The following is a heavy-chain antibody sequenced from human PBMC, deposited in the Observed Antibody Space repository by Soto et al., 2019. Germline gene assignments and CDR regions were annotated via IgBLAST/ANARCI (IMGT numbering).Heavy chain of an antibody. CDR2: IYYSGNT. Sequence: QVRLQEWGPGLVKPSQTLSLKCSVSGGSITTGGRYWSWIRQLPGKGLEWIGDIYYSGNTYYNASHKRRVAILVEAGKNQCSLKLSCVTAADTAVYYCAEALVFTGGDGFDIWGQGRLVTVSS. CDR1: GGSITTGGRY. D-gene: IGHD2-8*02. J-gene: IGHJ3*02. V-gene: IGHV4-31*02. CDR3: AEALVFTGGDGFDI.